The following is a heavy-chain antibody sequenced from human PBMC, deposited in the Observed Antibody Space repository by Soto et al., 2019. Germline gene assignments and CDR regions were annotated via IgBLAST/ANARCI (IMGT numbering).Heavy chain of an antibody. V-gene: IGHV3-23*01. Sequence: GGSLRLSCAASGFTFSSYAMSWVRQAPGKGLEWVSAISGSGGSTYYADSVKGRFTISRDNSKNTLYLQMNSLRAEDTAVYYCANRGIGRRAWLRDYYFDYWGQGTLVTVSS. J-gene: IGHJ4*02. CDR3: ANRGIGRRAWLRDYYFDY. CDR1: GFTFSSYA. D-gene: IGHD5-12*01. CDR2: ISGSGGST.